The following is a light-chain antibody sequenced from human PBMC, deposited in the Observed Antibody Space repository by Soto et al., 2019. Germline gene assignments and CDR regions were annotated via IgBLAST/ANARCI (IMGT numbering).Light chain of an antibody. Sequence: GDRVTITCRASQRISTGVAWYQQKPGKAPKLLIYDASSLQSGVPSRFSGSGSGTEFTLTISSLQPDDFATYYCQQYNSYSGYFGQGTELEIK. CDR3: QQYNSYSGY. CDR2: DAS. J-gene: IGKJ2*01. CDR1: QRISTG. V-gene: IGKV1-5*01.